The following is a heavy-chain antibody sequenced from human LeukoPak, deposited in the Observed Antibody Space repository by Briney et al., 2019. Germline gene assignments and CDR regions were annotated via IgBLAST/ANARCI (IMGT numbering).Heavy chain of an antibody. CDR1: GFTFSSYE. D-gene: IGHD3-10*02. Sequence: GGSLRLSCAASGFTFSSYEMNLGRQAPGKGLEWVSYISSSGSTIYYADSVKGRFTISRDNAKNSLYLQMNSLRAQDTAVYYCAELGITMIGGVWGKGTTVTISS. CDR3: AELGITMIGGV. CDR2: ISSSGSTI. V-gene: IGHV3-48*03. J-gene: IGHJ6*04.